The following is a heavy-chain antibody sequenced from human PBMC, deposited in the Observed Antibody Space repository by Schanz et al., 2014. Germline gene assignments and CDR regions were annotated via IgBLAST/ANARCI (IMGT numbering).Heavy chain of an antibody. CDR2: ISYDGRNK. CDR1: GFTFSSYA. J-gene: IGHJ5*02. V-gene: IGHV3-30-3*01. Sequence: QVQLVESGGGVVQPGRSLRLSCAASGFTFSSYAMHWVRQAPGKGLEWVAVISYDGRNKYYADSVKGRFTISRDNSKITLYLQMNSLRAEDTAVYYCARDLEGYDGGGGGFDPWGQGTLVTVSS. D-gene: IGHD2-21*01. CDR3: ARDLEGYDGGGGGFDP.